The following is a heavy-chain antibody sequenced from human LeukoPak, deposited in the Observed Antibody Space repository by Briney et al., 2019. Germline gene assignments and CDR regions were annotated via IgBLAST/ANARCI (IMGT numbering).Heavy chain of an antibody. Sequence: PSETLSLTCTVSGGSISSGGYYWSWIRQHPGKGLEWIGYIYYSGSTYYNPSLKSRVTISVDTSKNQFSLKLSSVTAADTAVYYCARDKWRVYGMDVWGQGTTVTVSS. J-gene: IGHJ6*02. CDR1: GGSISSGGYY. CDR2: IYYSGST. D-gene: IGHD2-8*01. CDR3: ARDKWRVYGMDV. V-gene: IGHV4-31*03.